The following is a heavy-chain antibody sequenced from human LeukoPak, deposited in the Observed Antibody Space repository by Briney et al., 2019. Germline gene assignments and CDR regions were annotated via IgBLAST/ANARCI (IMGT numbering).Heavy chain of an antibody. V-gene: IGHV3-23*01. CDR1: GFTFSSYA. CDR3: AKDIVGEYYYYYGMDV. Sequence: GVSLRLSCAASGFTFSSYAMSWVRQAQGKGLEWVSAISGSGGSTYYADSVKGRFTISRDNSKNTLYLQMNSLRAEDTAVYYCAKDIVGEYYYYYGMDVWGQGTTVTVSS. CDR2: ISGSGGST. J-gene: IGHJ6*02. D-gene: IGHD2-15*01.